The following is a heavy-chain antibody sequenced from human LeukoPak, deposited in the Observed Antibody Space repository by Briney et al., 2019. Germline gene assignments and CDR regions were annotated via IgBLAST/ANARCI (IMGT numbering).Heavy chain of an antibody. J-gene: IGHJ4*02. D-gene: IGHD2-2*02. CDR3: ARDCSSTSCYNTLDY. CDR1: GFTFSSYG. CDR2: IWYDGSNK. V-gene: IGHV3-33*01. Sequence: GGSLRLSCAASGFTFSSYGMHWVRQAPGKGLEGGAVIWYDGSNKYCADSVKGRFTISRDNSKNTLYLQMNSLRAEDTSVYYCARDCSSTSCYNTLDYWGQGTLVTVSS.